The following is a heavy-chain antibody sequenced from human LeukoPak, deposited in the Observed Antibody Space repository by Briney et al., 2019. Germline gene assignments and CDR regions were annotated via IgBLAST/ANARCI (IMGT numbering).Heavy chain of an antibody. J-gene: IGHJ6*02. CDR1: GGSFSGYY. CDR3: AISSGYYYYYGMDV. V-gene: IGHV4-34*01. D-gene: IGHD3-22*01. Sequence: SETLSLTCAVYGGSFSGYYWSWIRQPPGKGLEWIGEINHSGNTNYNPSLKSRVTISVDTSKNQFSLKLSSVTAADTAVYYCAISSGYYYYYGMDVWGQGTTVTVSS. CDR2: INHSGNT.